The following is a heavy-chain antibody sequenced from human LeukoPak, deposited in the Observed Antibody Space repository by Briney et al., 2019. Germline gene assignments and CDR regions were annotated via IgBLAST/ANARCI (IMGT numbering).Heavy chain of an antibody. CDR3: ARGQGFLEWFGAFDI. D-gene: IGHD3-3*01. CDR1: GFTFSGYA. CDR2: ISYDGSNK. Sequence: GGSLRLSCAASGFTFSGYAMHWVRQAPGKGLEWVAFISYDGSNKYYADSVKGRFTISRDNSKNTLYLQMNSLRAEDTAVSYCARGQGFLEWFGAFDIWGQGTMVTVSS. J-gene: IGHJ3*02. V-gene: IGHV3-30-3*01.